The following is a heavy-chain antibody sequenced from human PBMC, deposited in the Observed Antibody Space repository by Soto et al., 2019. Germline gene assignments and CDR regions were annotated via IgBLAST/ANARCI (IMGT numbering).Heavy chain of an antibody. J-gene: IGHJ6*04. CDR3: ARKLRLYYGMDV. CDR2: IIPFFGTS. V-gene: IGHV1-69*06. CDR1: GGTFSSYT. Sequence: SLKVSGKASGGTFSSYTVYWVRQAPGQGLEWMGGIIPFFGTSNYAQNFQDRITLTADKSTGTAYMELSSLRYEDTAVYYCARKLRLYYGMDVWGKGTTVTVSS. D-gene: IGHD3-3*01.